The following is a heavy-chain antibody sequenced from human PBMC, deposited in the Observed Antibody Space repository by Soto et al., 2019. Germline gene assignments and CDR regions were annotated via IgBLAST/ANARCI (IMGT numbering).Heavy chain of an antibody. J-gene: IGHJ6*02. D-gene: IGHD1-26*01. V-gene: IGHV1-18*01. Sequence: ASVKVSCKSSGYTFTSYGISWGRQAPGQGLDWMGWISAYNGNTNYSQKLQGRVTMTTDTSTSTAYMELRSLRSDDTAVYYCARDRVGATTDYYYYGMDVWGQGTTVTVSS. CDR3: ARDRVGATTDYYYYGMDV. CDR1: GYTFTSYG. CDR2: ISAYNGNT.